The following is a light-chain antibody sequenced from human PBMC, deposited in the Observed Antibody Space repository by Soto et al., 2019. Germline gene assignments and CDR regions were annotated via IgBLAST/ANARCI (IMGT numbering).Light chain of an antibody. J-gene: IGLJ3*02. Sequence: QSVLTQPPSVSGAPGQRVTISCTGSSSNIGAGYDVHWYQQLPGTAPKLLIYGNSNRPSGVPDRFSGSKSGTLASLAITGLQAEDEADYYCQSYDSSRSGVFGGGTKLTVL. CDR1: SSNIGAGYD. V-gene: IGLV1-40*01. CDR3: QSYDSSRSGV. CDR2: GNS.